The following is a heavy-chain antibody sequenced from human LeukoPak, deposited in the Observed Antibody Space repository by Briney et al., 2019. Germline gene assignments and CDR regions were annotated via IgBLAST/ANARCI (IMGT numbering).Heavy chain of an antibody. CDR1: GYTFTDYY. J-gene: IGHJ5*02. V-gene: IGHV1-2*02. D-gene: IGHD5-24*01. CDR3: AGNTINWFDP. CDR2: INPNSGGT. Sequence: ASVKVSCKASGYTFTDYYMHWVRQAPGQGLEWMGWINPNSGGTNYAQKFQGRVSMTRDTSISTAYMELSRLRSDDTAVYYCAGNTINWFDPWGQGVLVTVSS.